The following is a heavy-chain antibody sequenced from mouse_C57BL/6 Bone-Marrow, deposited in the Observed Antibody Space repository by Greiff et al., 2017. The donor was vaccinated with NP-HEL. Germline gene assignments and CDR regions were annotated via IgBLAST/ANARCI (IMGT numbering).Heavy chain of an antibody. D-gene: IGHD2-4*01. V-gene: IGHV5-17*01. Sequence: DVKLVESGGGLVKPGGSLKLSCAASGFTFSDYGMHWVRQAPEKGLEWVAYISSGSSTIYYADTVKGRFTISRDNAKNTLFLQMTSLRSEDTAMYYCARDDYGEGYAMDYWGQGTSVTVSS. J-gene: IGHJ4*01. CDR3: ARDDYGEGYAMDY. CDR1: GFTFSDYG. CDR2: ISSGSSTI.